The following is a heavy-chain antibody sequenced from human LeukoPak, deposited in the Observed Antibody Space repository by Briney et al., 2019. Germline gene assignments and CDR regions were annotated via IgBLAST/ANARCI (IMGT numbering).Heavy chain of an antibody. J-gene: IGHJ4*02. V-gene: IGHV3-23*01. CDR2: INDGGGRT. D-gene: IGHD3-16*01. Sequence: GGSLRLSCAASGFTFSSYAMSWVRQAPGKGLEWVSGINDGGGRTSYGDSVKGRFTISRDNSKETLYLQMNNLRVEDTAIYYCAKDGVSSSVVLGADQWGQGTLVTVSS. CDR3: AKDGVSSSVVLGADQ. CDR1: GFTFSSYA.